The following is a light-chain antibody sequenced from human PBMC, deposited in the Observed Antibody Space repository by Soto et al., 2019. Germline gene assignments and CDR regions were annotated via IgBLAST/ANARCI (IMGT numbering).Light chain of an antibody. CDR2: EVT. J-gene: IGLJ2*01. Sequence: QSALTQPPSASGSPGQSVTISCTGTSSDVGGYDYVSWYQQRPGRAPKLLIYEVTKRPSGVPDRFSGSKSGNTASLTVSGLQTEDEADYYCTSYAGSNAVIFGVGTKVTVL. CDR1: SSDVGGYDY. V-gene: IGLV2-8*01. CDR3: TSYAGSNAVI.